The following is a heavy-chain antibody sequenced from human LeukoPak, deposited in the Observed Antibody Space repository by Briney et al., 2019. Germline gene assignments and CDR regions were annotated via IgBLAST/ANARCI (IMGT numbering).Heavy chain of an antibody. CDR3: ARERNCSSSSCYSDAFDI. CDR2: IYSGGST. CDR1: GVTVSSNY. V-gene: IGHV3-66*02. Sequence: GGSLRLSCAASGVTVSSNYMSWVRQAPGKGLEWVSVIYSGGSTYYAASVKGRFTISRDNSKNTLYLQMNSLRAEDTAVYYCARERNCSSSSCYSDAFDIWGQGTMVTVSS. J-gene: IGHJ3*02. D-gene: IGHD2-2*01.